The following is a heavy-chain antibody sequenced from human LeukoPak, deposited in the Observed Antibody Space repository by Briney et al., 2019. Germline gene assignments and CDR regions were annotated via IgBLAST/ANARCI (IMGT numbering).Heavy chain of an antibody. V-gene: IGHV3-7*01. CDR3: ARGGLSYDSSGYYSR. CDR2: IKEDGSEK. D-gene: IGHD3-22*01. Sequence: GGSLRLSCAASGFIFTNYWMSWVRQAPGKGLEWVANIKEDGSEKYYVDSVKGRFTISKDNAKNSLYLQMNSLRAEDTAVYYCARGGLSYDSSGYYSRWGQGTLVTVSS. CDR1: GFIFTNYW. J-gene: IGHJ4*02.